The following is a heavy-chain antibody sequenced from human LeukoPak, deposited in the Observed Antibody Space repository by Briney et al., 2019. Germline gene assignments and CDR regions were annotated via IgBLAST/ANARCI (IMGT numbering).Heavy chain of an antibody. Sequence: GGSLRLSCAASGFTFSTYWIHWVRQAPGKGLVWVSRINTDGSTTNYADSVKGRFTISRDNAKNTLYLQMNSLRAEDTAVYYCSPSGYTRGWGQGTLVTVSS. J-gene: IGHJ4*02. V-gene: IGHV3-74*01. D-gene: IGHD3-22*01. CDR1: GFTFSTYW. CDR2: INTDGSTT. CDR3: SPSGYTRG.